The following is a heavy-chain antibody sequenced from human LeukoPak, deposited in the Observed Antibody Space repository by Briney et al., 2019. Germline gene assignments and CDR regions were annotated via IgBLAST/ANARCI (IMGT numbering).Heavy chain of an antibody. D-gene: IGHD2-2*02. CDR1: GYTFTSFG. CDR3: ARDCSSTSCYTDYYGMDV. V-gene: IGHV1-69*04. CDR2: IIPILGIA. Sequence: ASVKVSCKASGYTFTSFGISWVRQAPGQGLEWMGRIIPILGIANYAQKFQGRVTITADKSTSTAYMELSSLRSEDTAVYYCARDCSSTSCYTDYYGMDVWGQGTTVTVSS. J-gene: IGHJ6*02.